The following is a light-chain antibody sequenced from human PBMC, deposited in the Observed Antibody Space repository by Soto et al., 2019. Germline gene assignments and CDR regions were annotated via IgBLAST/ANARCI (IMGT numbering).Light chain of an antibody. V-gene: IGLV1-44*01. J-gene: IGLJ2*01. Sequence: QSVLTQPPSASGTPGQRVTISCSGSSSNIGSNTVNWYQQLPGTAPKLLIYTNNQRPSGVPDRFSGSKSGTSASLAIRGPKSEDEADYYGGGGEASWKAVVLGGGTQVPVL. CDR2: TNN. CDR3: GGGEASWKAVV. CDR1: SSNIGSNT.